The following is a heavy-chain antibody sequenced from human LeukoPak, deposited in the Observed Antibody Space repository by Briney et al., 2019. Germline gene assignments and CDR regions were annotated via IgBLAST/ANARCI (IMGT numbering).Heavy chain of an antibody. J-gene: IGHJ4*02. D-gene: IGHD6-19*01. CDR1: GFTFSSYA. Sequence: QAGGSLRLSCAASGFTFSSYAMHWVRQAPGKGLEWVAVISYDGSNKYYADSVKGRFTIFRDNSKNTLYLQMNSLRAEDTAVYYCARDLGSGWLAATDYWGQGTLVTVSS. V-gene: IGHV3-30-3*01. CDR3: ARDLGSGWLAATDY. CDR2: ISYDGSNK.